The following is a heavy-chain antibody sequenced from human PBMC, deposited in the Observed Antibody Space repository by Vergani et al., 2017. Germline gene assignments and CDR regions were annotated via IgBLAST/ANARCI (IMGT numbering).Heavy chain of an antibody. CDR2: INHSGST. V-gene: IGHV4-34*01. CDR1: GGSFSGYY. D-gene: IGHD3-10*01. CDR3: ARGSGYYGSGSYYKN. J-gene: IGHJ4*02. Sequence: QVQLQQWGAGLLKPSETLSLTCAVYGGSFSGYYWSWIRQPPGKGLEWIGEINHSGSTNYNPSLKSRVTISVDTSKNQFSLKLSSVNAADTAVYYCARGSGYYGSGSYYKNWGQGTLVTVSS.